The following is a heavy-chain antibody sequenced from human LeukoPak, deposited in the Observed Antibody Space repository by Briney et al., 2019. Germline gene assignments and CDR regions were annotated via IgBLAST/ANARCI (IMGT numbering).Heavy chain of an antibody. Sequence: ASVKVSCKASGYSFTGYYIHWVRQAPGQGLEWMGWTNPNSGATNYAQDFQGWVTMTRDTSISTAYMELSRLRSDGTAVYYCARDRVTTNTPFFDSWGQGTLVTVSS. CDR3: ARDRVTTNTPFFDS. D-gene: IGHD4-17*01. J-gene: IGHJ4*02. CDR2: TNPNSGAT. V-gene: IGHV1-2*04. CDR1: GYSFTGYY.